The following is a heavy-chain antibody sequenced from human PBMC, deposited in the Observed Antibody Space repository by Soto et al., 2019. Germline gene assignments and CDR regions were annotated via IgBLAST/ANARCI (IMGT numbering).Heavy chain of an antibody. CDR1: GFTFSSYG. D-gene: IGHD6-19*01. V-gene: IGHV3-33*01. CDR3: ARDKIAVAGLMDV. J-gene: IGHJ6*02. Sequence: QVQLVESGGGVVQPGRSLRLSCAASGFTFSSYGMHWVRQAPGKGLEWVAVIWYDGSNKYYADCVKGRFTISRDNSKNTLYLQMNSLRAEDTAVYYCARDKIAVAGLMDVWGQGTTVTVSS. CDR2: IWYDGSNK.